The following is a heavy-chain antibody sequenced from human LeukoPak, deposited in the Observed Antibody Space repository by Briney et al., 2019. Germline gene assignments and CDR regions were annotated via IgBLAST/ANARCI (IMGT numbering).Heavy chain of an antibody. CDR1: GFTFSSYA. D-gene: IGHD3-3*01. Sequence: GGSLRLSCAASGFTFSSYAMNWVRQAPGKGLEWVSAISGSGGTTYYADSAKGRFTISRDNSKNTLFLHMNSLRAEDTAVYYCAKGVNDFGSGYQYYFDYWGQGTLVTVSS. J-gene: IGHJ4*02. V-gene: IGHV3-23*01. CDR2: ISGSGGTT. CDR3: AKGVNDFGSGYQYYFDY.